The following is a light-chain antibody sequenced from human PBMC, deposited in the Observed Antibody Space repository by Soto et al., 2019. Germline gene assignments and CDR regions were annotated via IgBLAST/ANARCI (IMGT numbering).Light chain of an antibody. Sequence: QSVLTQPASVSGSPGQSITISCTGTSSDVGGYNYVSWYQQHPGKAPQLIIYEVSRRPSGVSNRFSGSKSGNTASLPISGLQAEDEAAYYCSSYTIGTTPWLFGGGTQLTVL. V-gene: IGLV2-14*01. CDR3: SSYTIGTTPWL. CDR2: EVS. J-gene: IGLJ3*02. CDR1: SSDVGGYNY.